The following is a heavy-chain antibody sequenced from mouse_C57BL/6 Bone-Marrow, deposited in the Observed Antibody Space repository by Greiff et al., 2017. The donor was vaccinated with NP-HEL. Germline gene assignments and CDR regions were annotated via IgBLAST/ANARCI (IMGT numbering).Heavy chain of an antibody. CDR1: GYAFSSYW. Sequence: VLLVESGAELVKPGASVKISCKASGYAFSSYWMNWVKQRPGKGLEWIGQIYPGDGDTNYNGKFKGKATLTADKSSSTAYMQLSSLTSEDSAVYFCAGEGWRGWVAYWGQGTLVTVSA. CDR3: AGEGWRGWVAY. J-gene: IGHJ3*01. V-gene: IGHV1-80*01. D-gene: IGHD3-3*01. CDR2: IYPGDGDT.